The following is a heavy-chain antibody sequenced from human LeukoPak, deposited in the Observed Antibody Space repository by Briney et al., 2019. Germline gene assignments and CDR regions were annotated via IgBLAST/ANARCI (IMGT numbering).Heavy chain of an antibody. J-gene: IGHJ4*02. V-gene: IGHV4-30-2*01. Sequence: SETLSLTCAVSGGSISSGGYSWSWIRQPPGTGLEWIGYIYHSGSTYYNPSLKSRVTISVDRSKNQFSLELSSVTAADTAVYYCARTLRQPGLYSSSWLFDYWGQGTLVTVSS. D-gene: IGHD6-13*01. CDR2: IYHSGST. CDR1: GGSISSGGYS. CDR3: ARTLRQPGLYSSSWLFDY.